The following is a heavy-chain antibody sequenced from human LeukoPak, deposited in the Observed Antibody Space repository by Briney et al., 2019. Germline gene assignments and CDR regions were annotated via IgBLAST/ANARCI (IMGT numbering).Heavy chain of an antibody. Sequence: ASVKVSCKASGGTFSSYTISWVRQAPGQGLEWMGRIIPILGIANYAQKFQGRVTITADKSTSTAYMELSSLRSEDTAVYYCATGRARYFDWLLLDYWGQGTLVTVSS. D-gene: IGHD3-9*01. V-gene: IGHV1-69*02. J-gene: IGHJ4*02. CDR2: IIPILGIA. CDR3: ATGRARYFDWLLLDY. CDR1: GGTFSSYT.